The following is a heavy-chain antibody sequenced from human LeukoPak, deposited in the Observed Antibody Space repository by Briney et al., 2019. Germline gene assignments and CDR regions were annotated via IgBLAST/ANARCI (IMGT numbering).Heavy chain of an antibody. V-gene: IGHV3-48*03. CDR2: ISSSGSTI. J-gene: IGHJ4*02. Sequence: PGGSLRLSCAPSGFTFSSYEMNWVRQAPGKGLEWVSYISSSGSTIYYADSVKGRFTISRDNAKNSLYLQMNSLRAEDTAVYYCARVFSAYCGGDCYSLWGQGTLVTVSS. D-gene: IGHD2-21*02. CDR3: ARVFSAYCGGDCYSL. CDR1: GFTFSSYE.